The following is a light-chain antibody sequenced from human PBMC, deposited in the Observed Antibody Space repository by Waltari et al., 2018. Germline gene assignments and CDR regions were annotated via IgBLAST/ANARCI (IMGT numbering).Light chain of an antibody. Sequence: QSAPTQPASVSGSPGQSITISCTGTSSDVGTHNYVSWYQQHPGKAPKLMIYDVSNRPSGVSNRFSGSKSGNTASLTISGLQAEDEADYYCSSYTSSSTVVFGGGTKLTVL. J-gene: IGLJ2*01. CDR2: DVS. CDR1: SSDVGTHNY. CDR3: SSYTSSSTVV. V-gene: IGLV2-14*01.